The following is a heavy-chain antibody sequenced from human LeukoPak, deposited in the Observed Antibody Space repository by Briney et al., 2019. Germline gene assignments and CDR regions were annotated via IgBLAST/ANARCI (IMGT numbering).Heavy chain of an antibody. CDR2: ISGSGGST. J-gene: IGHJ5*02. CDR1: GFTFSSYA. Sequence: QPGGSLRLSCAASGFTFSSYAMSWVRQAPGKGLEWVSAISGSGGSTYYADSVKGRFTIFRDNSKNTVYLQMNSLRAEDTAVSYCAKDQGDIVVVPAAIGLDPWGQGTLVTVSS. CDR3: AKDQGDIVVVPAAIGLDP. D-gene: IGHD2-2*01. V-gene: IGHV3-23*01.